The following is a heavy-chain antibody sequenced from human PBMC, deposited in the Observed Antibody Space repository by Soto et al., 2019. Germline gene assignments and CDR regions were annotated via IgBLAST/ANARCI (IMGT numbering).Heavy chain of an antibody. J-gene: IGHJ5*02. V-gene: IGHV4-4*07. CDR2: IYTSGST. Sequence: SETLSLTCTVSGGSISSYYWSWIRQPAGKGLEWIGRIYTSGSTNYNPSLKSRVTMSVDTSKNQFSLKLSSVTAADTAVYYCARDLWDIVVVPAAIRFDPWGQGTLVTVSS. CDR1: GGSISSYY. D-gene: IGHD2-2*01. CDR3: ARDLWDIVVVPAAIRFDP.